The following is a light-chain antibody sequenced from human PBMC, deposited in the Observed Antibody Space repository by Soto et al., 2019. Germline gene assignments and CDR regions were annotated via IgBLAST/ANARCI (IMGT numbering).Light chain of an antibody. CDR1: QSVGSN. CDR2: GAS. V-gene: IGKV3-15*01. CDR3: QRYNYWPQHT. J-gene: IGKJ2*01. Sequence: ETVMTQSPATLSASPGEGATLSCRASQSVGSNFAWYQQRPGQAPRLLIYGASTSATGIPARFSGSGSGTEFNLTISGMHSEDFAASYCQRYNYWPQHTFGQGTKLEIK.